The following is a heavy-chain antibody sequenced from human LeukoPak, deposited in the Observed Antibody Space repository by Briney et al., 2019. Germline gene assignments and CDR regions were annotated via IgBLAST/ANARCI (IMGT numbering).Heavy chain of an antibody. V-gene: IGHV4-59*01. Sequence: PSETLSLTCTVSGGSISTYYWTWIRQPPGKGLERIGYINYSGSINYNPSLKSRVTISLDTSKNHFSLKLSAVTAADTAVYYCARGDGSASFDYWGQGTLVTVSS. CDR1: GGSISTYY. J-gene: IGHJ4*02. D-gene: IGHD3-10*01. CDR2: INYSGSI. CDR3: ARGDGSASFDY.